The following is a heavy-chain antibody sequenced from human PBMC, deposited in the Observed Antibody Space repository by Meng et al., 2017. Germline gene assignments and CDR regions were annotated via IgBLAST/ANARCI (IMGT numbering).Heavy chain of an antibody. V-gene: IGHV6-1*01. CDR2: AYYRSKWYH. D-gene: IGHD1-26*01. CDR1: GDSVSSNSAA. CDR3: ARGSYSFDS. Sequence: QSGPGLWRPSQTPSLICALSGDSVSSNSAAWNWIRQSPSRGLEWLGRAYYRSKWYHDYAESVKSRISIDPDTSKNQFSLQLRSVTPEDSAVYYCARGSYSFDSWGQRTLVTVSS. J-gene: IGHJ4*02.